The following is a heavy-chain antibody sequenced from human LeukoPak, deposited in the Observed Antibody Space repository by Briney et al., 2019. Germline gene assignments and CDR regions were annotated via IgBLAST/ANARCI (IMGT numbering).Heavy chain of an antibody. CDR2: IYPGDSDT. V-gene: IGHV5-51*01. D-gene: IGHD1-26*01. CDR3: ARIPDGSRDAFDI. J-gene: IGHJ3*02. Sequence: GEALKISWKGSGYSFTSYWIGWVRQMPGKGLEWMGIIYPGDSDTRYSPSFQGQVTISADKSISTAYLQWSSLKASDTAMYYCARIPDGSRDAFDIWGQGTMVTVSS. CDR1: GYSFTSYW.